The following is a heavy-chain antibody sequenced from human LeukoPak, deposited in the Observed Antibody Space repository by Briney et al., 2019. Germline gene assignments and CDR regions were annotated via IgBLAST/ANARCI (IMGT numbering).Heavy chain of an antibody. D-gene: IGHD2-2*01. Sequence: GGSLRLSCAASGFTFSSYNMNWVRQAPGKGLEWVSSISSTSSYIYYTDSVKGRFTISRDNAKNSLYLQMNSLRAEGTAVYYCARVTGSYAEIDYWGQGTLVTVSS. V-gene: IGHV3-21*01. CDR3: ARVTGSYAEIDY. CDR1: GFTFSSYN. CDR2: ISSTSSYI. J-gene: IGHJ4*02.